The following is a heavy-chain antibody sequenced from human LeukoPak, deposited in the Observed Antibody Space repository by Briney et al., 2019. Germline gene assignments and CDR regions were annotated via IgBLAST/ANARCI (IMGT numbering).Heavy chain of an antibody. CDR3: ARVRGIAAAGTIRFDP. Sequence: SETLSLTCTVSGGSLSSYYWSWIRQPPGKGLEWIGYIYYSGSTNYNPSLKSRVTISVDTSKNQFSLKLSSVTAADTAVYYCARVRGIAAAGTIRFDPWGQGTLVTVSS. V-gene: IGHV4-59*01. CDR1: GGSLSSYY. CDR2: IYYSGST. D-gene: IGHD6-13*01. J-gene: IGHJ5*02.